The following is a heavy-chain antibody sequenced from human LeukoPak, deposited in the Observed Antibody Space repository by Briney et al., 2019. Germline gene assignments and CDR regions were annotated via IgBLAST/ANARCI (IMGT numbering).Heavy chain of an antibody. J-gene: IGHJ4*02. CDR1: GFTFSSYA. CDR2: ISGSGGST. Sequence: GGSLRLSFAASGFTFSSYAMSWVRQAPGKGLEWVSAISGSGGSTYYADSVKGRFTISRDNSKNTLYLQMNSLRAEDTAVFYCARGRITMVRGVPDYWGQGTLVTVSS. V-gene: IGHV3-23*01. CDR3: ARGRITMVRGVPDY. D-gene: IGHD3-10*01.